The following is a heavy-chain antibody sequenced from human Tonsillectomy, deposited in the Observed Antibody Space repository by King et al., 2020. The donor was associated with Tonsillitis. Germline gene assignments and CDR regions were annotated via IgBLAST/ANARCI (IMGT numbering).Heavy chain of an antibody. J-gene: IGHJ3*02. CDR2: ISWNSCSI. Sequence: VQLVESGGGLVQPGRSLRLSCAASGFTFDDYAMHWVRQAPGKGLEWVSGISWNSCSIGYADSVKGRFTISRDNAKNSLYLQMNSLRAEETALYYCAKDMSFDCGGDCYEAFDIWGQGTMVTVSS. D-gene: IGHD2-21*02. V-gene: IGHV3-9*01. CDR1: GFTFDDYA. CDR3: AKDMSFDCGGDCYEAFDI.